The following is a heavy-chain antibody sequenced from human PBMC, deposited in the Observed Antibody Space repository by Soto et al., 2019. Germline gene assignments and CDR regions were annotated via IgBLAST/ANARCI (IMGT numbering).Heavy chain of an antibody. D-gene: IGHD4-17*01. CDR3: AKDPTMTTVTNFDY. CDR2: ISGSGGST. CDR1: GFTFSSYA. Sequence: GESLKISCAASGFTFSSYAMSWVRQAPGKGLEWVSAISGSGGSTYYADSVKGRFTISRDNSKNTLYLQMNSLRAEDTAVYYCAKDPTMTTVTNFDYWGQGTLVTVSS. V-gene: IGHV3-23*01. J-gene: IGHJ4*02.